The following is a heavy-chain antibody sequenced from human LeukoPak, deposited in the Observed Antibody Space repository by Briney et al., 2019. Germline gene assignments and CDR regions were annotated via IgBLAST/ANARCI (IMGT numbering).Heavy chain of an antibody. J-gene: IGHJ4*02. V-gene: IGHV3-30*01. Sequence: GGSLRLSCAASGFSFGSYAMHWTRQAPGKGLERVAVIPNDGSNNYYADSVKGRFTISRDNSKNTLYLQMNSLRAEDTALYYCARGSWGYRLIYAEPTDYWGQGTLVTVSS. D-gene: IGHD2-2*02. CDR2: IPNDGSNN. CDR3: ARGSWGYRLIYAEPTDY. CDR1: GFSFGSYA.